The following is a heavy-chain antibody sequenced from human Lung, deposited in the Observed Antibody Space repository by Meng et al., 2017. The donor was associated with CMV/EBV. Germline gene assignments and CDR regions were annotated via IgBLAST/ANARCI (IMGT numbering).Heavy chain of an antibody. CDR1: QYTFSNYW. CDR3: ARVKTTWVWVED. CDR2: IQPDDSHI. Sequence: ESXKISXKTSQYTFSNYWIGWVRQMPGKGLEWMGIIQPDDSHIRNSPSFQGQVTLSVDKSITTAYLQWSSLKASDTAMYYCARVKTTWVWVEDWGQGTQVXVSS. D-gene: IGHD3-16*01. J-gene: IGHJ4*02. V-gene: IGHV5-51*01.